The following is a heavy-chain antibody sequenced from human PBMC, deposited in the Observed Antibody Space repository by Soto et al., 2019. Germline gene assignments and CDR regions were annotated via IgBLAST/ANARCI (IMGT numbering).Heavy chain of an antibody. CDR2: INAGNGNT. D-gene: IGHD6-19*01. V-gene: IGHV1-3*01. CDR1: GYTFTSYA. Sequence: AAVKVSCKASGYTFTSYAMHWVRQAPGQRLEWMGWINAGNGNTKYSQKFQGRVTITRDTSASTAYMELSSLRSEDTAVYYCARGSGWYFGWFDHWGHGTLVTVSS. J-gene: IGHJ5*02. CDR3: ARGSGWYFGWFDH.